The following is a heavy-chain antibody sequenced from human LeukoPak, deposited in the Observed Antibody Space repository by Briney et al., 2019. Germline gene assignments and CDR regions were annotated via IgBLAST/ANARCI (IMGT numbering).Heavy chain of an antibody. V-gene: IGHV5-51*01. Sequence: KHGESLKISCKGSGYSFTSYWIGWVRQMPGKGLEWMGIIYPGDSDTRYSPSFQGQVTISADKSISTAYLQLSSLKASDTAMYYCARQFSSSGRWFDPWGQGTLVTVSS. D-gene: IGHD6-6*01. CDR1: GYSFTSYW. J-gene: IGHJ5*02. CDR3: ARQFSSSGRWFDP. CDR2: IYPGDSDT.